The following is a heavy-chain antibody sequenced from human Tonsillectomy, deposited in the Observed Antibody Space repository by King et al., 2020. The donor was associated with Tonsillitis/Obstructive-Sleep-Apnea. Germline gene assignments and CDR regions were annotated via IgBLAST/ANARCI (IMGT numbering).Heavy chain of an antibody. D-gene: IGHD2-2*01. V-gene: IGHV3-30*18. CDR3: AKNVVVPAATHDYYSDGVDV. CDR2: ISYDGRNK. CDR1: GFTFSSYG. Sequence: VQLVESGGGVVQPGRSLRLSCAASGFTFSSYGMHWVRQAPGKGLEWVAFISYDGRNKNCAESVKGRFTISRDNSKNTLYLQMNRLRAEDTAVYYCAKNVVVPAATHDYYSDGVDVWGQGTTVTVSS. J-gene: IGHJ6*02.